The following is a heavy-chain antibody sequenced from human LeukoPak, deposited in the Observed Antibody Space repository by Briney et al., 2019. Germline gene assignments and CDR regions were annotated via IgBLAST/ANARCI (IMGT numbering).Heavy chain of an antibody. CDR2: LYAGGES. V-gene: IGHV3-53*01. CDR1: GFAVKSSY. CDR3: ARDSAGNQYSSGNFDL. Sequence: GGSLRLSCAASGFAVKSSYMNWVRQAPGKGLEWVSVLYAGGESYYADSVLGRSTISRDNSNNTVFLEMNSLTADDTAVYFCARDSAGNQYSSGNFDLWGQGTLVTVSS. D-gene: IGHD3-10*01. J-gene: IGHJ4*02.